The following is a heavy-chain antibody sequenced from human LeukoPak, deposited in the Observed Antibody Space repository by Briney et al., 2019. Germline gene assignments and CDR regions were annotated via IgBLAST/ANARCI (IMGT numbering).Heavy chain of an antibody. CDR1: GFTFSSFA. J-gene: IGHJ4*02. Sequence: GGSLRLSCAASGFTFSSFAMSWVRQAPGKGLEWVSIISGSGGRTYYADSVQGRFTISRDNAKNSLYLQMNSLRVEDTAVYYCARALSVSYWGQGTLVTVSS. CDR3: ARALSVSY. V-gene: IGHV3-23*01. D-gene: IGHD6-25*01. CDR2: ISGSGGRT.